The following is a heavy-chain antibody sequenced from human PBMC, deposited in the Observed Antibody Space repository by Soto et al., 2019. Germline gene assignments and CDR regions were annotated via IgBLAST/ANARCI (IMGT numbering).Heavy chain of an antibody. Sequence: GGSLRLSCVASGFTFSSYGMNWVRQAPGKGLEWVSSTCVGARCIYYADTVKGRFTISRDNSKNTLFLQMNSLRAEDTAVYYCARGFSTSRQLFDWWGQGTLVTVSS. CDR1: GFTFSSYG. D-gene: IGHD1-1*01. V-gene: IGHV3-23*01. CDR3: ARGFSTSRQLFDW. J-gene: IGHJ4*02. CDR2: TCVGARCI.